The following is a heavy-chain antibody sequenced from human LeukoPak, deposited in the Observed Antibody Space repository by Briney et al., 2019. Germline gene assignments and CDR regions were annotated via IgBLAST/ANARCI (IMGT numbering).Heavy chain of an antibody. V-gene: IGHV1-18*01. CDR3: ARANPRYYDFWSGYQNYFDY. Sequence: ASVKVSCKASGYTFTSYVISWVRQAPGQGLEWMGWISAYNGNTNYAQKLQGRVTMTTDTSTSTAYMGLRSLRSDDTAVYYCARANPRYYDFWSGYQNYFDYWGQGTLVTVSS. J-gene: IGHJ4*02. CDR2: ISAYNGNT. D-gene: IGHD3-3*01. CDR1: GYTFTSYV.